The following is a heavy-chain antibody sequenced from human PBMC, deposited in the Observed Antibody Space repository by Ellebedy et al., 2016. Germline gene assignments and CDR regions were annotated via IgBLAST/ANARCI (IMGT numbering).Heavy chain of an antibody. J-gene: IGHJ4*02. CDR1: GFTFSNYW. V-gene: IGHV3-7*03. CDR3: ARGGAHFFGF. Sequence: GESLKISCAASGFTFSNYWMSWVRQAPGKGLEWVAGINKDGSDKYYVDSVKGRFTMSRDNAKKSLYLQMNSLRAEDTAIYYCARGGAHFFGFWGQGTLVTVSS. CDR2: INKDGSDK.